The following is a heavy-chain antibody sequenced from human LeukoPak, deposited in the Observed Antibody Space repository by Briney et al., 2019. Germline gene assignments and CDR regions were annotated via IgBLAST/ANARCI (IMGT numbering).Heavy chain of an antibody. V-gene: IGHV4-61*02. CDR2: IYTSGST. D-gene: IGHD3-3*01. CDR3: ARETVDFWSGPIDY. J-gene: IGHJ4*02. CDR1: AGSINSVSYY. Sequence: SETLSRTCTVSAGSINSVSYYWRWLRQPAGKGLECIARIYTSGSTNYNPSLKTRVTISVHSTKNQYPLKLSSVTAADTAVYYCARETVDFWSGPIDYWGQGTLVTVSS.